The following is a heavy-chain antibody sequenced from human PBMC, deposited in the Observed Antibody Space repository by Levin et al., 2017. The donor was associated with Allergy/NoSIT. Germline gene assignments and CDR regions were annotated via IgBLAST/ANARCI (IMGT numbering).Heavy chain of an antibody. CDR1: GFSFRSFG. J-gene: IGHJ4*02. D-gene: IGHD6-13*01. CDR3: AKDVVFGTSSWSLDF. V-gene: IGHV3-30*18. Sequence: LSLPCAASGFSFRSFGMHWARQAPGKGLEWLAVISYDGSDTYYADSVKGRFTISRDNAKNTLYLQMNSLRREDAAVYYCAKDVVFGTSSWSLDFWGQGILVTVSS. CDR2: ISYDGSDT.